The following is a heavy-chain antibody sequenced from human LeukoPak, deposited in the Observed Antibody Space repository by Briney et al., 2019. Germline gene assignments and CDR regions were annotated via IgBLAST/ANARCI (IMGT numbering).Heavy chain of an antibody. CDR2: IYYSGST. CDR1: GGSISSYY. D-gene: IGHD3-10*01. V-gene: IGHV4-39*07. CDR3: ARSRGGAFDI. Sequence: SETLSLTCTVSGGSISSYYWGWIRQPPGKGLEWIGSIYYSGSTYYNPSLKSRVTISVDTSKNQFSLKLSSVTAADTAVYYCARSRGGAFDIWGQGTMVTVSS. J-gene: IGHJ3*02.